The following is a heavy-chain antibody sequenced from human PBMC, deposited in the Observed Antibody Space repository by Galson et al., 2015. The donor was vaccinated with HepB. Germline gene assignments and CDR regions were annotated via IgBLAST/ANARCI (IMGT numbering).Heavy chain of an antibody. CDR3: TKALGYSSGPPHD. CDR2: ISWNSGTI. Sequence: SLRLSCAASGFAFDDYAMHWVRQAPGKGLEWVSGISWNSGTIGYADPVKGRFTISRDNAKNSLYLQMNSLRADDTALYYCTKALGYSSGPPHDWGQGTLVTVSS. CDR1: GFAFDDYA. D-gene: IGHD6-19*01. J-gene: IGHJ4*02. V-gene: IGHV3-9*01.